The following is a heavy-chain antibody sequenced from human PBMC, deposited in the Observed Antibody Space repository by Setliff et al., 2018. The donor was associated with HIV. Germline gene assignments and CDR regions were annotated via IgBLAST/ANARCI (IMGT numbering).Heavy chain of an antibody. Sequence: PGGSLRLSCAASGFTFSSYEMNWVRQAPGKGLEWVSYISSSGSTIYYADSVKGRFTISGDNAKNSLYLQMNSLRAEDTAVYYCARDTAELLGLYYYYGMDVWGQGTTVTVSS. CDR3: ARDTAELLGLYYYYGMDV. CDR2: ISSSGSTI. J-gene: IGHJ6*02. V-gene: IGHV3-48*03. CDR1: GFTFSSYE. D-gene: IGHD1-26*01.